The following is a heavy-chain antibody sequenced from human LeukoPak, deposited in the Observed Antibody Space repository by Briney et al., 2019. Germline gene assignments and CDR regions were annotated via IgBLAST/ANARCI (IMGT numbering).Heavy chain of an antibody. V-gene: IGHV3-48*01. CDR3: AKDGGATAAEYFQH. CDR1: GFTFSSYS. Sequence: PGGSLRLSCAASGFTFSSYSMNWVRQAPGKGLEWVSYISSSSSTIYYADSVKGRFTISRDNAKNSLYLQMNSLRAEDTAVYYCAKDGGATAAEYFQHWGQGTLVTVSS. CDR2: ISSSSSTI. J-gene: IGHJ1*01. D-gene: IGHD1-26*01.